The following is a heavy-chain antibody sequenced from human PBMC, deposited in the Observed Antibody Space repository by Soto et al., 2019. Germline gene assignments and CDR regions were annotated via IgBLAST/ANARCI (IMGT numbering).Heavy chain of an antibody. V-gene: IGHV3-23*01. J-gene: IGHJ5*02. CDR1: GFTFSSCA. Sequence: EVQLLESGGGLVQPGGSLRLSCAASGFTFSSCAMSWVRQAPGKGLEWVSTISGSGGSTYYAGSVKGRFTISRDNSKNPLYLQMNSLRAEDTAVYYCAKDPSGTYSGNWFDPWGQGTLVTVSS. CDR3: AKDPSGTYSGNWFDP. D-gene: IGHD1-26*01. CDR2: ISGSGGST.